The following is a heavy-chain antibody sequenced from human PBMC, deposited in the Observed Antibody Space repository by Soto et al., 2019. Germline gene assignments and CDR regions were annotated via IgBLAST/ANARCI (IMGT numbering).Heavy chain of an antibody. CDR3: ARAYCTNGVCYTRYYYYYGMDV. D-gene: IGHD2-8*01. V-gene: IGHV1-69*13. J-gene: IGHJ6*02. CDR2: IIPIFGTA. CDR1: GGTFSSYA. Sequence: ASVKVSCKASGGTFSSYAISWVRQAPGQGLEWMGGIIPIFGTANYAQKFQGRVTITADESTSTAYMELSSLRSEDTAVYYCARAYCTNGVCYTRYYYYYGMDVWGQGTTVTVSS.